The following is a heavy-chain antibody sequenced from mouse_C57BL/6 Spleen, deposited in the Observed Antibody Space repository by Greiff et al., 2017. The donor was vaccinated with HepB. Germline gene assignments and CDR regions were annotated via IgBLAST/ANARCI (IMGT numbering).Heavy chain of an antibody. CDR2: ISSGGSYT. J-gene: IGHJ2*01. V-gene: IGHV5-6*01. CDR3: ARHIELPYYFDY. Sequence: EVQGVESGGDLVKPGGSLKLSCAASGFTFSSYGMSWVRQTPDKRLEWVATISSGGSYTYYPDSVKGRFTISRDNAKNTLYLQMSSLKSEDTAMYYCARHIELPYYFDYWGQGTTLTVSS. CDR1: GFTFSSYG. D-gene: IGHD4-1*01.